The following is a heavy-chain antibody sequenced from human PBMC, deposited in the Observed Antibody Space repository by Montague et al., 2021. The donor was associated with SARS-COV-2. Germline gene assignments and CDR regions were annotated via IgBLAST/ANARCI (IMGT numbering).Heavy chain of an antibody. CDR2: IYYSGST. V-gene: IGHV4-39*07. D-gene: IGHD6-19*01. CDR1: GVSISSSSYY. J-gene: IGHJ6*02. CDR3: PRVIGSMYSSGWYYYYYGMDV. Sequence: SETLSLTCTVSGVSISSSSYYWGWIRQPPGKGLDWIGSIYYSGSTYYNPSLKSRVTISVDTSKNQFSLKLSSVTAADTAVYYCPRVIGSMYSSGWYYYYYGMDVWGQGTTVTVSS.